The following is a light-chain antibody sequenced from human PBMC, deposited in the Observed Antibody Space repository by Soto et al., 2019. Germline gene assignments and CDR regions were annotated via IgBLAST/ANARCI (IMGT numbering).Light chain of an antibody. CDR3: NAQADNGKHV. V-gene: IGLV2-8*01. J-gene: IGLJ1*01. CDR2: EVS. CDR1: RNDVGHSSF. Sequence: QSALTQPPSASGSPGQSVTISCPGTRNDVGHSSFISWYQQHPGKGPKLIIYEVSKRPSGVPDRFSGSKSGNTASLSVSGLQDEDEADYFCNAQADNGKHVFGTGTKLTVL.